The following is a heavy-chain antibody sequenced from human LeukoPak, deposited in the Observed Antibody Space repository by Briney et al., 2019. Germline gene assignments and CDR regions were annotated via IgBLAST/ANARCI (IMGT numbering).Heavy chain of an antibody. V-gene: IGHV1-2*06. CDR2: NNPNSGGT. D-gene: IGHD3-10*01. CDR1: GYTFTGYD. CDR3: ARARGTSGSYLREDFDY. J-gene: IGHJ4*02. Sequence: ASVKVSCKASGYTFTGYDIHWVRQAPGQGLEWMGRNNPNSGGTNYAQKFQGRVTMTRDTSISTAYMELSRLRSDDTAVYYCARARGTSGSYLREDFDYWGQGTLVTVSS.